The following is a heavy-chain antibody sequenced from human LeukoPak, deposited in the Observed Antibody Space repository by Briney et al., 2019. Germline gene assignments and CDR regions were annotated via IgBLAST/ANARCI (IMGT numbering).Heavy chain of an antibody. CDR3: ARDSDFWSGYSLDY. V-gene: IGHV3-30-3*01. D-gene: IGHD3-3*01. J-gene: IGHJ4*02. CDR1: GFTFSSYA. CDR2: ISYDGSNK. Sequence: TGGSLRLSCAASGFTFSSYAMHWVRQAPGKGLEWVAVISYDGSNKYYADSVKGRFTISRDNSKNTLYLQMNSLRAEDTAVYYCARDSDFWSGYSLDYWGQGTLVTVSS.